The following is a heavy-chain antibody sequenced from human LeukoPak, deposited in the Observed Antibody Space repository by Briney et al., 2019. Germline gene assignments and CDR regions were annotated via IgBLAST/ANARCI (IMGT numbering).Heavy chain of an antibody. V-gene: IGHV1-2*02. CDR2: INPNSGGT. CDR3: AKDPRNILTGDFDDFDI. CDR1: GYTFTGYY. J-gene: IGHJ3*02. Sequence: ASVKVSCKASGYTFTGYYIHWVRQAPGQGLEWMGWINPNSGGTNYAQKFQGRVTMTSDMSTSTFYMELSTLRSEDTAVYFCAKDPRNILTGDFDDFDIWGQGTMVIVSS. D-gene: IGHD3-9*01.